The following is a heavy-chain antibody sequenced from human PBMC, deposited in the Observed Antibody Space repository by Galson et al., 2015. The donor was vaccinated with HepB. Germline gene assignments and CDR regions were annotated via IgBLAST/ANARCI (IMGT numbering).Heavy chain of an antibody. Sequence: QSGAEVKKPGESLRISCKGSGYSFTSYWINWVRQMPGKGLEWMGRIDPSDSDTNYSPSFQGHVTISPDKSISTAYLQWSSLKASDTAMYYCASRIAVAGVPRPLDIWGQGTMV. CDR2: IDPSDSDT. J-gene: IGHJ3*02. CDR1: GYSFTSYW. D-gene: IGHD6-19*01. CDR3: ASRIAVAGVPRPLDI. V-gene: IGHV5-10-1*01.